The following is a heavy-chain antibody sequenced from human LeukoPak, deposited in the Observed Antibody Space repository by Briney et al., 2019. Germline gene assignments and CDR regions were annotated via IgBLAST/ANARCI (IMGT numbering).Heavy chain of an antibody. CDR1: GFSFNVHY. V-gene: IGHV3-11*04. J-gene: IGHJ5*01. D-gene: IGHD3-10*01. CDR3: ARDQGVNSGWFDS. Sequence: GGSLRLSCAASGFSFNVHYMAWIRQAPGKGLQWVAYTSSGGQTTYYADSVRGRFTISRDNGRGSLNLEMNSLRVDDTAVYYCARDQGVNSGWFDSWGQGTLVTV. CDR2: TSSGGQTT.